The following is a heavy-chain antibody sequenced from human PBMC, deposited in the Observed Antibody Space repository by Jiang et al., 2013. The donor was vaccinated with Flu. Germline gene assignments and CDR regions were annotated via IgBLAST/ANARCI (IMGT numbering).Heavy chain of an antibody. CDR3: ARGKNGWFDP. J-gene: IGHJ5*02. CDR1: GGSISSGGYY. CDR2: IYTSGST. Sequence: PGLVKPSQTLSLTCTVSGGSISSGGYYWSWIRQPAGKGLEWIGRIYTSGSTNYNPSLKSRVTISVDTSKIQFSLKLSSVTAADTAVYYCARGKNGWFDPWGQGTLVTVSS. V-gene: IGHV4-61*02.